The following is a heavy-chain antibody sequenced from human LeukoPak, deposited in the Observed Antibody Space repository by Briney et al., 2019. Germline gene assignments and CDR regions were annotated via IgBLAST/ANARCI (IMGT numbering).Heavy chain of an antibody. D-gene: IGHD4-23*01. V-gene: IGHV4-39*01. CDR1: GGSISSSSYY. J-gene: IGHJ6*03. CDR2: IYYSGST. CDR3: ASGGNVRYYYYYMDV. Sequence: PSETLSLTCTVSGGSISSSSYYWGWIRQPPGKGLEWIGSIYYSGSTYYSPSLKSRVTISVDTSKNQFSLKLSSVTAADTAVYYCASGGNVRYYYYYMDVWGKGTTVTVSS.